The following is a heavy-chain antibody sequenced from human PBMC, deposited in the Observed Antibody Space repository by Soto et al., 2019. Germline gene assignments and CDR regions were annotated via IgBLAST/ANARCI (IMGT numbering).Heavy chain of an antibody. CDR1: GGTFSSYA. Sequence: ASVKVSCKASGGTFSSYAISWVRQAPGQGLEWMGGIIPIFGTANYAQKFQGRVTITADESTSTAYMELSSLRSEDTAVYYCARARILAGGMDVWGQGTTVTVSS. J-gene: IGHJ6*02. CDR2: IIPIFGTA. V-gene: IGHV1-69*13. CDR3: ARARILAGGMDV. D-gene: IGHD2-15*01.